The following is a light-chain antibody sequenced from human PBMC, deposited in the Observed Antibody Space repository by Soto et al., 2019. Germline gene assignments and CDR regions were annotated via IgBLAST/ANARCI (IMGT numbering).Light chain of an antibody. Sequence: EIVLTQSPGTLSLAPGEGATLSCRASQSVKSSYLAWYQQKPGQAPRLLVHGASMRAAGVPARFTGSGSGTDFTLTISGLQSDDFAVYYCQQYYNWPPYTFGQGTKLQIE. CDR2: GAS. V-gene: IGKV3-15*01. J-gene: IGKJ2*01. CDR3: QQYYNWPPYT. CDR1: QSVKSSY.